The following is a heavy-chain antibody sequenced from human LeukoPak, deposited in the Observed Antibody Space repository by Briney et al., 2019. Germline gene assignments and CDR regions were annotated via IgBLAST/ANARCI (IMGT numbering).Heavy chain of an antibody. CDR1: GGSISSYY. CDR2: IYYSGST. J-gene: IGHJ5*02. CDR3: ASQPLWFGELTDTWFDP. V-gene: IGHV4-59*08. D-gene: IGHD3-10*01. Sequence: PSETLSLTCTVSGGSISSYYWSWIRQPPGKGLEWIGYIYYSGSTNYNPSLKSRVTISVDTSENQFSLKLSSVTAADTAVYYCASQPLWFGELTDTWFDPWGQGTLVTVSS.